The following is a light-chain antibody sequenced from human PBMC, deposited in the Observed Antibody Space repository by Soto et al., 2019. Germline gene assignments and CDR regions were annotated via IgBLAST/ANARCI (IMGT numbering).Light chain of an antibody. CDR1: SSDVGDYNY. CDR2: DVT. V-gene: IGLV2-14*01. Sequence: QSVLTQPASVSGSPGQSITISCTGSSSDVGDYNYVSWYQQHPGKAPKLMIYDVTNRPSGVSNRFSGSKSGNTASLTISGLQAEDEDDYYCSSYTSTSTLVVFGGGTKVTVL. J-gene: IGLJ2*01. CDR3: SSYTSTSTLVV.